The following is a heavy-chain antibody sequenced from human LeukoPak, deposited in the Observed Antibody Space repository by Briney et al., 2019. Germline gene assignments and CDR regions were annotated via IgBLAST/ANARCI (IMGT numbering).Heavy chain of an antibody. V-gene: IGHV3-64*01. CDR3: VRGYSFGPYGMDV. J-gene: IGHJ6*02. CDR1: GFTFSSYA. D-gene: IGHD2-15*01. Sequence: GGSLRLSCAASGFTFSSYAMHWVRQAPGKGLEYVSAISNNGDSTYYANSVKGRFTISRDNSKNTLYLQMSSLRAEDTAVYFCVRGYSFGPYGMDVWGQGTTVTVSS. CDR2: ISNNGDST.